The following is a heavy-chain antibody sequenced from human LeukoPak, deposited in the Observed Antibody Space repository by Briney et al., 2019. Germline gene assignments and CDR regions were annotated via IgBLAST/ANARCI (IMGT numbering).Heavy chain of an antibody. V-gene: IGHV4-4*02. D-gene: IGHD2-2*01. J-gene: IGHJ4*02. CDR2: ISHSGKN. Sequence: PSETLSLTCAVSGDSISSSNWWSWVRQPPGKGLEWIGEISHSGKNSYNPSLKSRVTISVDKSKNQFSLDLNSVTAADTAVYYCARDSANGSSWYFDSWGQGTLVTVSS. CDR1: GDSISSSNW. CDR3: ARDSANGSSWYFDS.